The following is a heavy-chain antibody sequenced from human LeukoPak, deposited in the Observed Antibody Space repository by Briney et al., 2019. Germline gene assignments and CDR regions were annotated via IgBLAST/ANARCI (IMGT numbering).Heavy chain of an antibody. Sequence: SETLSLTCAVYGGSFSGYYWSWTRQPPGKGLEWIGEINHSGSTNYNPSLKSRVTISVDTSKNQFSLKLSSVTAADTAVYYCATTYSNYYFDYLDVWGKGTTVTVSS. CDR3: ATTYSNYYFDYLDV. J-gene: IGHJ6*03. CDR1: GGSFSGYY. V-gene: IGHV4-34*01. CDR2: INHSGST. D-gene: IGHD4-11*01.